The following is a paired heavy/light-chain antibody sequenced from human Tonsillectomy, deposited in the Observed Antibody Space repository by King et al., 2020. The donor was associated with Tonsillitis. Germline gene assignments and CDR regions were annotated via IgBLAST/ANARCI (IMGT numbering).Heavy chain of an antibody. Sequence: QVQLVQSGAELRKPGASVTVSCRTSGDTFTGHFVHWVRQAPGQGLEWMGWINPNSGDTNYVQKFQGRVTMSGDVSITTAYMGLSSLRPDDTAVYYCATNAPGSDGSAYRDFRHWGQGTLVTVSS. V-gene: IGHV1-2*02. CDR1: GDTFTGHF. J-gene: IGHJ1*01. D-gene: IGHD3-22*01. CDR3: ATNAPGSDGSAYRDFRH. CDR2: INPNSGDT.
Light chain of an antibody. V-gene: IGKV4-1*01. J-gene: IGKJ3*01. CDR2: WAS. CDR1: QSVLHTSNKKNY. CDR3: HQYYKSPFT. Sequence: DIVMTQSPDSLAVSLGERATINCKSSQSVLHTSNKKNYLAWYQHKSGQPPRLLIYWASTRESGVPDRFSGSGSGTDFTLSISSLQAEDVAVYYCHQYYKSPFTFGPGTKVDIK.